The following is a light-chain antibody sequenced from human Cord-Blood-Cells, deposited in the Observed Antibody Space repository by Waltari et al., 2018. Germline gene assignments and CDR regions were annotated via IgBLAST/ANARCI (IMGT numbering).Light chain of an antibody. V-gene: IGKV3-15*01. CDR3: QQYNNWPPLT. CDR1: QSVSSN. J-gene: IGKJ4*01. CDR2: GAS. Sequence: EIVMTQSPATLSVSPGERATLSCRASQSVSSNLAWYQQKPGQDPRLLIYGASTRTAGIPARFSGSGYGTEFTLTISSLQSEDFAVYYCQQYNNWPPLTFGGGTKVEIK.